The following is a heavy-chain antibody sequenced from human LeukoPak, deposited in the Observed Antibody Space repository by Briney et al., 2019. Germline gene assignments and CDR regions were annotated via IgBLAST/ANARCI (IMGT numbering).Heavy chain of an antibody. CDR3: ATFRRGAYLQY. CDR2: IKEDGSEK. J-gene: IGHJ1*01. CDR1: GFTFSNYW. V-gene: IGHV3-7*01. D-gene: IGHD2-21*01. Sequence: PGGSLRLSCATSGFTFSNYWMGWVRQAPGKGLEWVANIKEDGSEKYYVDSVKGRFTISRDNAKNSLNLQMNSLRAEDTALYYCATFRRGAYLQYWGEGTLVTVSP.